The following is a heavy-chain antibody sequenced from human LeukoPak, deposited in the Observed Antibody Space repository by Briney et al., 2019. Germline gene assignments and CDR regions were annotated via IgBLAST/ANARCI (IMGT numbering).Heavy chain of an antibody. CDR1: GFTFSNYW. V-gene: IGHV3-74*01. J-gene: IGHJ3*02. CDR2: SNHDGSRT. D-gene: IGHD3-22*01. CDR3: ARGHSRGNYNDTFDI. Sequence: PAGSLRLSCAASGFTFSNYWMHWVRQAPGEGLVWVSHSNHDGSRTTYADSVKGRFTISRDNAKNTLYLQMNSLRAEDTALYYCARGHSRGNYNDTFDIWGQGTMVTVSS.